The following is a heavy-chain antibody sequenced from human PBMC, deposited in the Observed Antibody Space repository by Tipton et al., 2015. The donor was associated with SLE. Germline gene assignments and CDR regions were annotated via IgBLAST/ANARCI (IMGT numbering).Heavy chain of an antibody. CDR2: IDSDGTIT. V-gene: IGHV3-74*01. Sequence: RLSCAASGFTFNRYWMHWVRQAPGKGLMWVSRIDSDGTITNYADTVKGRFTISRDNAKDTLYLQMNSLKTEDTAVYYCTPGYCRGGSCYPWYFDYWGQGTLVTVSS. D-gene: IGHD2-15*01. J-gene: IGHJ4*02. CDR1: GFTFNRYW. CDR3: TPGYCRGGSCYPWYFDY.